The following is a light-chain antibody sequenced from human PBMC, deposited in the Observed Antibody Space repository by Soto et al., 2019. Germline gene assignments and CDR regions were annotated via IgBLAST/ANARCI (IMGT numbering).Light chain of an antibody. V-gene: IGLV2-14*01. CDR3: NSYTSSTSLPYV. CDR2: EVT. Sequence: QSALTQPASVSGSPGQSITISCTGTTNDVGGYNCVSWYQQHPGKAPKLLIFEVTSRPSGVSHRFSGSKSGNTASLTISALQAEDEADYFCNSYTSSTSLPYVFGTGTKVTVL. CDR1: TNDVGGYNC. J-gene: IGLJ1*01.